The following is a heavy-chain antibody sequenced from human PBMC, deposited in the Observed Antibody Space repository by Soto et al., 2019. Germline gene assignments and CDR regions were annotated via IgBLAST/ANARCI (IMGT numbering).Heavy chain of an antibody. CDR3: AKANDFWSGSSMDV. Sequence: PGGSLRFSCAASGFTFSSYGMHWVRQAPGKGLEWVAVISYDGSNKYYADSVKGRFTISRDNSKNTLYLQMNSLRAEDTAVYYCAKANDFWSGSSMDVWGHGTTVTVSS. D-gene: IGHD3-3*01. V-gene: IGHV3-30*18. CDR1: GFTFSSYG. CDR2: ISYDGSNK. J-gene: IGHJ6*02.